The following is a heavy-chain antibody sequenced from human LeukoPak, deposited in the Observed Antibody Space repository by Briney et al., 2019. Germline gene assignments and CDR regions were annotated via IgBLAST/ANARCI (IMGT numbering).Heavy chain of an antibody. CDR1: GFTFSSYW. CDR3: ARVGYNGWNFEN. CDR2: ISQDVSHK. J-gene: IGHJ4*02. Sequence: AGGSLRLSCAASGFTFSSYWMSWVRRAPGKGLQSVAYISQDVSHKYYVDSVKGRFTISRDNAKNSLHLEMNSLRAEDTALYYCARVGYNGWNFENWGQGTLVTVSS. V-gene: IGHV3-7*01. D-gene: IGHD5-12*01.